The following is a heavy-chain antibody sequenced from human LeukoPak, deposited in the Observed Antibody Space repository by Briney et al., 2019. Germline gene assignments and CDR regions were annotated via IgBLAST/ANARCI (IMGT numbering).Heavy chain of an antibody. D-gene: IGHD3-22*01. CDR3: AKRGSGYFYYFDY. CDR1: GFTVSSNY. J-gene: IGHJ4*02. CDR2: ISGSGGST. V-gene: IGHV3-23*01. Sequence: GGSLRLSCAASGFTVSSNYMSWVRQAPGKGLEWVSAISGSGGSTYYADSVKGRFTISRDNSKNTLYLQMNSLRAEDTAVYYCAKRGSGYFYYFDYWGQGTLVTVSS.